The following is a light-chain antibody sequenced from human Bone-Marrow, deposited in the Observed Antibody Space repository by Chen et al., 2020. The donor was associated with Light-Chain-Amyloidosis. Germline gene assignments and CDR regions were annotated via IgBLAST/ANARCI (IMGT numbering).Light chain of an antibody. Sequence: SYELTQPPSVSVSPGQTARITCSGDDLPTKYAYWYQQKPGQAPVLVIHRDTERPSGISERFSGSSSGTTSTLTISGVQAEDEAYYHCQSADSSGPYEVIFGVGTKLTVL. CDR1: DLPTKY. J-gene: IGLJ2*01. V-gene: IGLV3-25*03. CDR3: QSADSSGPYEVI. CDR2: RDT.